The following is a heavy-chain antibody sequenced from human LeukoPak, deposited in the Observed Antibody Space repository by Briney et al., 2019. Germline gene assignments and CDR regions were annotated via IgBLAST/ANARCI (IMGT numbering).Heavy chain of an antibody. J-gene: IGHJ3*02. CDR1: GFAFSFYW. CDR3: ARPLLAAPNHDAFDI. Sequence: PGGSLRLSCAASGFAFSFYWMSWVRQAPGEGLEWVANIKQDGSEKYYVDSVKGRFAISRDNAKNSLYLQMNSLRAEDSAVYYCARPLLAAPNHDAFDIWGQGTMVTVSS. V-gene: IGHV3-7*05. D-gene: IGHD2-15*01. CDR2: IKQDGSEK.